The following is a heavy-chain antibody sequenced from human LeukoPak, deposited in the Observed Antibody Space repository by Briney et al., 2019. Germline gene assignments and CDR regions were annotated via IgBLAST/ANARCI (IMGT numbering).Heavy chain of an antibody. CDR3: ARGEYYYDSSGYTH. D-gene: IGHD3-22*01. J-gene: IGHJ4*02. V-gene: IGHV1-18*01. Sequence: ASVKVSCKASGYTFTSYGISWVRQAPGQGLEWMGWISAYNGNTNYAQKLQGRATMTTDTSTSTAYMELRSLRSDDTAVYYCARGEYYYDSSGYTHWGQGTLVTVSS. CDR1: GYTFTSYG. CDR2: ISAYNGNT.